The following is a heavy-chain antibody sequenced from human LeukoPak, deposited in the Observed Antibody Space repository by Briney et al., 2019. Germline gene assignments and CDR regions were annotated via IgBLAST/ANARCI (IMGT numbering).Heavy chain of an antibody. CDR3: ARLGGYWAYYFDY. D-gene: IGHD2-8*02. V-gene: IGHV4-39*01. J-gene: IGHJ4*02. CDR2: LSNAGST. Sequence: SETLSLTCTVSGDSISSPAYYWGWIRQSPGKGLEWIGSLSNAGSTYFNPSLKTRLTISVDTSKNQFSLNLTSVTVADTAVYYCARLGGYWAYYFDYWGQGTLVTVPS. CDR1: GDSISSPAYY.